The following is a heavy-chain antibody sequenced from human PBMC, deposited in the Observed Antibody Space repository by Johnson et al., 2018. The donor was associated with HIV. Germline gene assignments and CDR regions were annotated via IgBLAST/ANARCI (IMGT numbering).Heavy chain of an antibody. D-gene: IGHD2-21*02. J-gene: IGHJ3*02. Sequence: MQLVESGGSVVRPGGSLRLSCATSGFTFNDYDMSWVRQVPGKGLEWVSVINRNGTKTAYVDSVKGRFPISSDNAKKPLYLPMNTLRVESTALYYCVRVGIYGGADCYSRVDGFDIWGQGTMVTVSS. CDR2: INRNGTKT. CDR1: GFTFNDYD. V-gene: IGHV3-20*04. CDR3: VRVGIYGGADCYSRVDGFDI.